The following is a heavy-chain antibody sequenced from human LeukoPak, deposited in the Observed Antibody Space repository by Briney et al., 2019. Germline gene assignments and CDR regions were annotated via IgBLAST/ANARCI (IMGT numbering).Heavy chain of an antibody. Sequence: GASVKVSCKASGGTFSSYTISWVRQAPRQGLEWMGRIIPILGIANYAQKFQGRVTITADKSTSTAYMELSSLRSEDTAVYYCAREGDIVLVSPTNWFDPWGQGTLVTVSS. V-gene: IGHV1-69*04. CDR2: IIPILGIA. J-gene: IGHJ5*02. CDR1: GGTFSSYT. CDR3: AREGDIVLVSPTNWFDP. D-gene: IGHD2-8*02.